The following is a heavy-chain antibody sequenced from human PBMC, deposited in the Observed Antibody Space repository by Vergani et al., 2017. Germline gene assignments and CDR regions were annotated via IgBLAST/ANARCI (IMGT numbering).Heavy chain of an antibody. CDR1: GFSFRGHG. CDR3: AKDLSYSTAWPRFDS. D-gene: IGHD4-11*01. CDR2: ISYDGDRR. V-gene: IGHV3-30*18. Sequence: QVHLVESGGGVVQPGRSLTLSCVASGFSFRGHGMHWVRQAPGKGLDWVAMISYDGDRRDYGDFAKGRFTISRDSSKTVYLQMNSLRVEDTAMYFCAKDLSYSTAWPRFDSRGQGTLVTVSS. J-gene: IGHJ4*02.